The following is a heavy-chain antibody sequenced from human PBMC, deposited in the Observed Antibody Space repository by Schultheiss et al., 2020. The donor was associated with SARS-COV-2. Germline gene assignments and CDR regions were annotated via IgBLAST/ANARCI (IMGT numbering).Heavy chain of an antibody. CDR3: ARDWHCSGGSCYSGHAFDI. CDR1: GFTFSNAW. CDR2: IRSKANSYAT. V-gene: IGHV3-73*01. J-gene: IGHJ3*02. D-gene: IGHD2-15*01. Sequence: GGSLRLSCAASGFTFSNAWMSWVRQAPGKGLEWVGRIRSKANSYATAYAASVKGRFTISRDDSKNTLYLQMNSLRAEDTAIYYCARDWHCSGGSCYSGHAFDIWGQGTMVTVSS.